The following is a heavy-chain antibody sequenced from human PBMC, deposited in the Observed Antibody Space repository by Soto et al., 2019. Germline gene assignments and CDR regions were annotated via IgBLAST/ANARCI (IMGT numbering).Heavy chain of an antibody. V-gene: IGHV3-30*18. CDR3: AKDFFSYSVEKYYFDY. CDR1: GFTFSSYG. J-gene: IGHJ4*02. D-gene: IGHD1-26*01. CDR2: ISYDGSNK. Sequence: QVQLVESGGGVVQPGRSLRLSCAASGFTFSSYGMHWVRQAPGKGLEWVAVISYDGSNKYYADSVKGRFTISRDNSKNTLYLQMNSLRAEDTAVYYCAKDFFSYSVEKYYFDYWGQGTLVTVSS.